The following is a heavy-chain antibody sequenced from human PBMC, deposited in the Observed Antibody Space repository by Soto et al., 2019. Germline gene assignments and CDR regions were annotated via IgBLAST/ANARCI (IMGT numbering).Heavy chain of an antibody. CDR1: GFSLGTYGVG. J-gene: IGHJ2*01. V-gene: IGHV2-5*02. CDR3: AHRGGGIVDWYFDL. CDR2: IYWDDDK. Sequence: QITLNESGPTLVKPTQTLTLTCTFSGFSLGTYGVGVGWIRQPPGKALEWLALIYWDDDKRYSPSLKSRLTITKDTSKRQVFLTLTNMDPVDTATYYFAHRGGGIVDWYFDLWGRGTPVIVSS. D-gene: IGHD1-26*01.